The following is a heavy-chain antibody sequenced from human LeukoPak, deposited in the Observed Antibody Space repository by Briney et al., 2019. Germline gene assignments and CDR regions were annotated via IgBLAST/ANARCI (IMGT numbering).Heavy chain of an antibody. V-gene: IGHV4-39*02. CDR2: IFYSGNT. D-gene: IGHD6-19*01. CDR3: ARDRIAVTDPPNWFDP. CDR1: GGSINSSSYY. Sequence: SETLSLTCTVSGGSINSSSYYWGWIRQPPGKGLEWIGSIFYSGNTYDNPSLKSRVTISVDTSKNQFSLKLNSVTAADTAVYYCARDRIAVTDPPNWFDPWGQGTLVTVSS. J-gene: IGHJ5*02.